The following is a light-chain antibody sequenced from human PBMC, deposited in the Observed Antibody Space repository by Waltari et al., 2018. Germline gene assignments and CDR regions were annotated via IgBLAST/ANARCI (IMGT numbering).Light chain of an antibody. CDR3: QQYNNWPPYT. CDR2: GAS. V-gene: IGKV3-15*01. J-gene: IGKJ2*01. Sequence: DIVMTQSPATLSVSPGERATLSCRASQSISSNLAWYPQKPGQAPRFLMYGASTRATGIPARFSGSGSGTEFTLTISSLQSEDFAVYYCQQYNNWPPYTFGQGTKLEIK. CDR1: QSISSN.